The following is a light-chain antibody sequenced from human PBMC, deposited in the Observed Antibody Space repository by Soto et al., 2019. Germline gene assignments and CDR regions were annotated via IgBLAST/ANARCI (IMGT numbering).Light chain of an antibody. CDR2: GAS. V-gene: IGKV3-15*01. Sequence: EIVMTQSPATLSVSPGERATLSCRASQSVYNNLAWYQQKPGQAPRLLIYGASTRATGIPARFSGSGSGTEFTLTISRLEPEDFAVYYCQQYGRSSYTFGQGTKLEIK. CDR3: QQYGRSSYT. CDR1: QSVYNN. J-gene: IGKJ2*01.